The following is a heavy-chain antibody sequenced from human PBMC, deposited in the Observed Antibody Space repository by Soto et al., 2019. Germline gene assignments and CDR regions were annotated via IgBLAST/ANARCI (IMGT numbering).Heavy chain of an antibody. CDR3: AKGEVVVVPAAIQLWAPYYYYYGMDV. CDR2: ISGSGGST. Sequence: GGSLSLSCAASGFTFSSYAMSWVRQAPGTGLEWVSTISGSGGSTYYADSVKGRFTISRDNSKNTLYLQLNSLRPEDTAVYYCAKGEVVVVPAAIQLWAPYYYYYGMDVWGQGTTVTVSS. CDR1: GFTFSSYA. J-gene: IGHJ6*02. D-gene: IGHD2-2*02. V-gene: IGHV3-23*01.